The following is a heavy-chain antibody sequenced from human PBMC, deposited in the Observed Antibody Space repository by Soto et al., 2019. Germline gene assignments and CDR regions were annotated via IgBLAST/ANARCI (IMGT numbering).Heavy chain of an antibody. D-gene: IGHD6-19*01. CDR2: INAGNGNT. V-gene: IGHV1-3*01. CDR1: GYTFTSYA. Sequence: GASVKVSCKASGYTFTSYAMHWVRQAPGQRLEWMGWINAGNGNTKYSQKFQGRVTITRDTSASTAYMELSSLRSEDTAVYYCARANIEVAASNLDYWRQXSLVTVSS. CDR3: ARANIEVAASNLDY. J-gene: IGHJ4*02.